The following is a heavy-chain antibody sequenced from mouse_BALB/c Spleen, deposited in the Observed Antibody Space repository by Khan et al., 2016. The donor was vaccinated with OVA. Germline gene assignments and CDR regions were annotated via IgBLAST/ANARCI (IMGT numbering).Heavy chain of an antibody. CDR1: GYTFTIYG. Sequence: QIQLVQSGPELKKPGETVKISCKASGYTFTIYGMNWVRQAPEKGLKWMGWINTYTGEPTYADDFKGRFAFSLETSASTAFLQINNLKNEDTATYFCERVGYNGTMDYWGQGTSVTVSS. V-gene: IGHV9-3-1*01. CDR3: ERVGYNGTMDY. D-gene: IGHD2-14*01. CDR2: INTYTGEP. J-gene: IGHJ4*01.